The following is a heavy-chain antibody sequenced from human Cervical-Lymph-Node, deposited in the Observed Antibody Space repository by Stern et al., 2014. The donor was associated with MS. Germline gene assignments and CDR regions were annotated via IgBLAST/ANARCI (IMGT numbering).Heavy chain of an antibody. V-gene: IGHV1-8*01. CDR1: GYTFSNYD. J-gene: IGHJ4*02. CDR3: TRGLKGDY. Sequence: DQLVESGAEVKKPGASVKISCRASGYTFSNYDVNWVRQAAGQGLEWVGWMHPNSGNTGYAQKFQDRVIMTRNTSIGTVYMELSSLKSEDTAIYYCTRGLKGDYWGQGTLVTVSS. CDR2: MHPNSGNT.